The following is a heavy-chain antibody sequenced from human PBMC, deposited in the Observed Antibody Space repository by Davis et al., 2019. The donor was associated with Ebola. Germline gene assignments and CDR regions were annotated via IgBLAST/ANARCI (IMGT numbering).Heavy chain of an antibody. J-gene: IGHJ5*02. D-gene: IGHD6-6*01. CDR3: ARVRVYSSSSYWFDP. CDR2: ISAYNGNT. V-gene: IGHV1-18*01. Sequence: AASVKVSCKTSGYIFTSYGITWVRQAPGQGLEWMGWISAYNGNTNYAQNVQDRVTMTTDTSTSIAYMELRSLRSDDTAVYYCARVRVYSSSSYWFDPWGQGTLVTVSS. CDR1: GYIFTSYG.